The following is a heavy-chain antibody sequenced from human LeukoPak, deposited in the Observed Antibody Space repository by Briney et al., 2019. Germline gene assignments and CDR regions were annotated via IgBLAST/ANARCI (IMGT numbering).Heavy chain of an antibody. J-gene: IGHJ4*02. V-gene: IGHV3-23*01. CDR3: AKDEADIVVVPAASFDY. CDR2: ISGSGGST. D-gene: IGHD2-2*01. CDR1: GFTFSSYA. Sequence: SGGSLRLSCAASGFTFSSYAMSWVRQAPGKGLKWVSAISGSGGSTYYADSVKGRFTISRDNSKNTLYLQMNSLRAEDTAVYYCAKDEADIVVVPAASFDYWGQGTLVTVSS.